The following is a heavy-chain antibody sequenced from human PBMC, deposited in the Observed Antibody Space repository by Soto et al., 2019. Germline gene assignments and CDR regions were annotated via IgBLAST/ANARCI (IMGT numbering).Heavy chain of an antibody. Sequence: GGSLRLSCAASGFTFSSYSMNWVRQAPGKGLEWVSSISSSSSYIYYADSVKGRFTISRDNAKNSLYLQMNSLRAEDTAVYYCARWDGLNPLKTIAAPQNWFDPWGQGTLVTVSS. V-gene: IGHV3-21*01. CDR2: ISSSSSYI. CDR1: GFTFSSYS. D-gene: IGHD6-13*01. CDR3: ARWDGLNPLKTIAAPQNWFDP. J-gene: IGHJ5*02.